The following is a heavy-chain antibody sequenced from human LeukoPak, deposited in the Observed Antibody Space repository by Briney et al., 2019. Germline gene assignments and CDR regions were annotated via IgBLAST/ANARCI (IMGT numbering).Heavy chain of an antibody. J-gene: IGHJ6*02. CDR3: ARDQGGSGRPYCYGMDV. V-gene: IGHV3-66*02. CDR1: GFTVSSNY. D-gene: IGHD3-10*01. CDR2: IYSDGST. Sequence: PGGSLRLSCAASGFTVSSNYMSWVRQAPGKGLEWVSIIYSDGSTYYADSVKGRFTISRDNSKNTLYLQMNSLRAEDTAVYYCARDQGGSGRPYCYGMDVWGQGTTVTVSS.